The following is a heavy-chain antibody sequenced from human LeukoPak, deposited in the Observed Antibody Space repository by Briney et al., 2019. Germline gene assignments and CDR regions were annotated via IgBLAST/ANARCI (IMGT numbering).Heavy chain of an antibody. V-gene: IGHV3-11*04. CDR1: GFTFSDCY. CDR3: ARGDYYYYGLDV. Sequence: KTGGSLRFSCAASGFTFSDCYMSWIRHAPGTGLEWVSYISSSGSTIYYADSVKGRFTISRDNAKNSLYLQMNSLRAEDTAVYYCARGDYYYYGLDVWGPGTTVSVSS. J-gene: IGHJ6*02. CDR2: ISSSGSTI.